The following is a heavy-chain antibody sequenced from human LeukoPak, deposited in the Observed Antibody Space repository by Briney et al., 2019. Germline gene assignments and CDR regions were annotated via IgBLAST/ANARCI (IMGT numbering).Heavy chain of an antibody. J-gene: IGHJ4*02. CDR1: GYSFTNYW. D-gene: IGHD2-21*01. CDR2: IYPGDSDT. V-gene: IGHV5-51*01. CDR3: ARPAYCGGDCYSGELDY. Sequence: GESLKISCKGSGYSFTNYWIGWVRQMPGKGLEWMGIIYPGDSDTRYSPSFQGQVTISADKSISTAYLQWSSLKASDTAMYYCARPAYCGGDCYSGELDYWGQGTLVTVSS.